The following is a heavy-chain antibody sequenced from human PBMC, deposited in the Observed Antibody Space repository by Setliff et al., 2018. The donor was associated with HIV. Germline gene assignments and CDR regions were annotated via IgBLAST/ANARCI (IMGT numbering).Heavy chain of an antibody. J-gene: IGHJ4*02. D-gene: IGHD3-10*01. Sequence: ASVKVSCKASGYTFTGYYMHWVRQAPGQGLEWMGWINPNSGGTNYAQKFQGRVTMTRDTSISTAYMELSRLRSDDKAVYYCARDVFAYYYGSGSYIDYWGQGTLVTVSS. CDR1: GYTFTGYY. V-gene: IGHV1-2*02. CDR2: INPNSGGT. CDR3: ARDVFAYYYGSGSYIDY.